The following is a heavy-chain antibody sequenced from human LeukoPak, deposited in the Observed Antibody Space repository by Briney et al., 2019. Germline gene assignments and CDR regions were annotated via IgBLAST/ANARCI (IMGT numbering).Heavy chain of an antibody. D-gene: IGHD6-13*01. CDR1: GYSFTSYW. V-gene: IGHV5-51*01. CDR2: IYPGESDT. J-gene: IGHJ6*02. CDR3: ARLVEYSSSWSGMDV. Sequence: GESLKISCKGSGYSFTSYWIGWVRQMPGEGLEWMGIIYPGESDTRYSPSFQGQATISAVKSLSTDYLQWSSLKASDTAMYYCARLVEYSSSWSGMDVWGQGTTVTVSS.